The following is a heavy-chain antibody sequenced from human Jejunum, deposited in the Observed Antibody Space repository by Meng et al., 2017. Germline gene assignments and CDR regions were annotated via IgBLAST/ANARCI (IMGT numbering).Heavy chain of an antibody. CDR3: ARDLLGPAIAATGWFDP. CDR1: GAPISDSNW. Sequence: GQLQEAGPGLVKPSGTLSLTCAVSGAPISDSNWWSWVRQPPGKGLEWIGEIYHTGTPNYNPSLKSRVTMSLDKSKNQFSLELTSVTAADTAVYYCARDLLGPAIAATGWFDPWGQGTLVTVSS. J-gene: IGHJ5*02. CDR2: IYHTGTP. V-gene: IGHV4-4*02. D-gene: IGHD6-13*01.